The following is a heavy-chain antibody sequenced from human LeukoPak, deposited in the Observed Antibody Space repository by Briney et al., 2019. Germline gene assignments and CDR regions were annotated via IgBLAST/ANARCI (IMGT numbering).Heavy chain of an antibody. V-gene: IGHV3-30*02. CDR3: AKDRSSYSSSWTFDY. J-gene: IGHJ4*02. D-gene: IGHD6-13*01. CDR2: IRYDGSNK. Sequence: GGSLRLSCAASGFTFSTHGMHWVRQAPGKGLEWVAFIRYDGSNKYYADSVKGRFTISRDNSKNTLYLQMNSLRAEDTAVYYCAKDRSSYSSSWTFDYWGQGTLVTVPS. CDR1: GFTFSTHG.